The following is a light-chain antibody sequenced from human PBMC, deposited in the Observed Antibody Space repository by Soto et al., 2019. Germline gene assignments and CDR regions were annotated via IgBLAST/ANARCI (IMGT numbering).Light chain of an antibody. CDR3: QQYGSSPLT. J-gene: IGKJ4*01. Sequence: IGLTQSLGTLSLSPGERATRACRASQSVYSDVLAWYQQKPGQAPRLLIYGASSRATGIPDRFSGSGSGTDFTLTISRLEPEDFAVYYCQQYGSSPLTFGGGTKVEIK. CDR2: GAS. V-gene: IGKV3-20*01. CDR1: QSVYSDV.